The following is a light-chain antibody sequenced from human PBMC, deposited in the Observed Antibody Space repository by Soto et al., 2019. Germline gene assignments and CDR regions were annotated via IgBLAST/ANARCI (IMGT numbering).Light chain of an antibody. CDR3: FSYSGSSTPYV. V-gene: IGLV2-23*02. CDR2: EVS. J-gene: IGLJ1*01. CDR1: SSDVGSYNL. Sequence: QSALTQPASVSGSPGQSITISCTGTSSDVGSYNLVSWYQQHPGKAPKLMIYEVSKRPSGVSNRFSGSKSGNTASLTISGLQAEDEADYSCFSYSGSSTPYVFGTGTKLTVL.